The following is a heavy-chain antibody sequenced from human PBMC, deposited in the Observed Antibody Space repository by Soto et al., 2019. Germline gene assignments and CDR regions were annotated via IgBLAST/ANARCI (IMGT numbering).Heavy chain of an antibody. V-gene: IGHV1-18*01. CDR2: ISVYNGNT. J-gene: IGHJ4*02. CDR3: ARSRGYCSGGSCYVDY. CDR1: GYTFSSYG. D-gene: IGHD2-15*01. Sequence: ASVNVSCKASGYTFSSYGISWVRQAPGQGLEWMGWISVYNGNTNYAQKFEGRVTMTTDTSTSTVYVELRSLTSDDTAVYYCARSRGYCSGGSCYVDYWGQGTLVTVSS.